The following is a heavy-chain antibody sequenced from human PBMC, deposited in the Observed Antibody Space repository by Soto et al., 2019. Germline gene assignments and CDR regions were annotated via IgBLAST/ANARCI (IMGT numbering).Heavy chain of an antibody. D-gene: IGHD2-2*02. CDR1: GFIFSSYE. V-gene: IGHV3-48*03. J-gene: IGHJ4*02. CDR2: ISSSGSTI. Sequence: EVQLVESGGGSVQPGGSLRLSCAASGFIFSSYEMNWVRQAPGKGLEWVSYISSSGSTIYYADSVKGRFTISRDNAKNSLYLQMNSLRAEDTAVYYCARDRGCSSTSCYNALDYWGQGTLVTVSS. CDR3: ARDRGCSSTSCYNALDY.